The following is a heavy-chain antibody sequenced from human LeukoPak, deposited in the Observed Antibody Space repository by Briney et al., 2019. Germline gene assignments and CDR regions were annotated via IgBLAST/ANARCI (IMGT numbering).Heavy chain of an antibody. CDR3: AKQVAVAGVDY. D-gene: IGHD6-19*01. J-gene: IGHJ4*02. Sequence: PGGSLRLSCAASGFTFSSYGMSWVRQAPGKGLEWVSAITGSGRTTYYADSVKGRFTISRDNSKNTLYLQMNSLRAEDTAVYYCAKQVAVAGVDYWGQGTLVTVSS. CDR2: ITGSGRTT. CDR1: GFTFSSYG. V-gene: IGHV3-23*01.